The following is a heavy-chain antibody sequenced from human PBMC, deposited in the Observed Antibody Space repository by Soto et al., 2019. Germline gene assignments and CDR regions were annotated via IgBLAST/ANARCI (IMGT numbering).Heavy chain of an antibody. V-gene: IGHV3-30*18. D-gene: IGHD3-10*01. CDR3: AKDGPYYGSGSSYSLYHDMDV. Sequence: QDQLVESGGGVVQPGRSLRLSCAASGFTFSGYGMHWVRQAPGKGLEWVAMISSDGDNEYYADSVRGRFTISRDNSKNTLHLQMNSLRTEDTAVYYCAKDGPYYGSGSSYSLYHDMDVWGKGTTVTVSS. CDR1: GFTFSGYG. CDR2: ISSDGDNE. J-gene: IGHJ6*03.